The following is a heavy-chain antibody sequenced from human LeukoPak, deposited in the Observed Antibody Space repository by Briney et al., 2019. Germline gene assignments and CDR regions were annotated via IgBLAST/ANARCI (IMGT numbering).Heavy chain of an antibody. CDR3: AREGIKTDGYNELFDY. CDR2: IIPIFGTA. J-gene: IGHJ4*02. V-gene: IGHV1-69*13. CDR1: GGTFSSYA. Sequence: ASVKVSCKASGGTFSSYAISWVRQAPGQGLEWMGGIIPIFGTANYAQKFQGRVTITADESTSTAYMELSSLRSEDTAVYYCAREGIKTDGYNELFDYWGQGTLVTVSS. D-gene: IGHD5-24*01.